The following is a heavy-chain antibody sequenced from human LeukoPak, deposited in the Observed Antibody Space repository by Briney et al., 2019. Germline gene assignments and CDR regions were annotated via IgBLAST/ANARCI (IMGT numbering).Heavy chain of an antibody. J-gene: IGHJ4*02. Sequence: PGGSLRLSCAASGFTFSNYGMSWVRQAPGKGLEWVSAIGNSATTTHYADSVKGRFTISRDNSKNTLYLQMNSLRAEDTAVYYCARDKAVAGRRSYYFDYWGQGTLVTVSS. CDR3: ARDKAVAGRRSYYFDY. D-gene: IGHD6-19*01. CDR2: IGNSATTT. V-gene: IGHV3-23*01. CDR1: GFTFSNYG.